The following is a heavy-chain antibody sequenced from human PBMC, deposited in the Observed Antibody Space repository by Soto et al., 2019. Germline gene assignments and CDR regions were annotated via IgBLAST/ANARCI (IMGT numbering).Heavy chain of an antibody. CDR3: ARAYEQLESYYYYGMDV. CDR2: IHYSGST. CDR1: GGSISSGGYY. V-gene: IGHV4-31*03. J-gene: IGHJ6*02. D-gene: IGHD6-6*01. Sequence: PSETLSLTCTVSGGSISSGGYYWSWIRQHPGKGLEWIGYIHYSGSTYYNPSLKSRVTISVDTSKNQFSLKLSSVTAADTAVYYCARAYEQLESYYYYGMDVWGQGTTVTVSS.